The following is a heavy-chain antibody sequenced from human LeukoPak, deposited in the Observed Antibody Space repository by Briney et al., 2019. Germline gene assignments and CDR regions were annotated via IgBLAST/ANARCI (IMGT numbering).Heavy chain of an antibody. CDR1: GDSISSSRSY. CDR2: IYYSGST. D-gene: IGHD3-22*01. Sequence: SETLSLTCTVSGDSISSSRSYWGWIRQPPGKGLEWIGYIYYSGSTNYNPSLKSRVTISVKTSKNQFSLKLSSVTAADTAVYYCARVAGYMIEDYFDYWGQGTLVTVSS. CDR3: ARVAGYMIEDYFDY. V-gene: IGHV4-61*05. J-gene: IGHJ4*02.